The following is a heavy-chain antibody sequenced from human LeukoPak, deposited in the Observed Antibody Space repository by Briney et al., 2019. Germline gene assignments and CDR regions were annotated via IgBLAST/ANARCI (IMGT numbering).Heavy chain of an antibody. J-gene: IGHJ5*02. D-gene: IGHD6-13*01. Sequence: ASVKVSCKASGYTFTSYYMHWVRQAPGQGLEWMGWINPNSGGTNYAQKFQGRVTMTRDTSISTAYMELSRLRSDDTAVYYCARRLSRIAAAGGNWFDPWGQGTLVTVSS. CDR3: ARRLSRIAAAGGNWFDP. CDR1: GYTFTSYY. CDR2: INPNSGGT. V-gene: IGHV1-2*02.